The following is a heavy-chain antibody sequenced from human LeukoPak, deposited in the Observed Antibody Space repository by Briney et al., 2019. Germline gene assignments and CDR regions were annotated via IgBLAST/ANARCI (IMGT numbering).Heavy chain of an antibody. D-gene: IGHD1-1*01. Sequence: GGSLRLSCAASGSTFSRYWMSWVRQAPGKGLGWVANIKQDGSEKYYVDSVKGRFTISRDNAQNSLYLQMNSLRAEDTAVYYCARGKGTVDYWGRGTLVTVSS. CDR2: IKQDGSEK. V-gene: IGHV3-7*01. CDR3: ARGKGTVDY. J-gene: IGHJ4*02. CDR1: GSTFSRYW.